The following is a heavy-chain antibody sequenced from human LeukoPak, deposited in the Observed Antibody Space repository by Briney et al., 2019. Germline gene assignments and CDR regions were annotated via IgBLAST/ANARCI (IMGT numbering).Heavy chain of an antibody. Sequence: SETLSLTCTVSGGSISSSSYYWGWIRQPPGKGREWIGSIYYSGSTYYNPSLKSRVTISVDTSKNQFSLKLSSVTAADTAVYYCARLGGSYYADFDYWGEGTLVTVSS. D-gene: IGHD1-26*01. CDR1: GGSISSSSYY. V-gene: IGHV4-39*01. J-gene: IGHJ4*02. CDR2: IYYSGST. CDR3: ARLGGSYYADFDY.